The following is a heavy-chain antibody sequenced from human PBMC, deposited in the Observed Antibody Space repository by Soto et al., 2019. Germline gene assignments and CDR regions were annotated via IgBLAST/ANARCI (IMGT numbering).Heavy chain of an antibody. CDR2: ISSSSSYI. J-gene: IGHJ4*02. Sequence: EVQLVESGGGLVKPGGSLRLSCAASGFTFSSYSMNWVRQAPGKGLEWVSSISSSSSYIYYADSVKGQFTISRDNAKNSLYLQMNSLRAEDTAVYYCVRDSILTGYYMVDYWGQGTLVTVSS. CDR1: GFTFSSYS. CDR3: VRDSILTGYYMVDY. D-gene: IGHD3-9*01. V-gene: IGHV3-21*01.